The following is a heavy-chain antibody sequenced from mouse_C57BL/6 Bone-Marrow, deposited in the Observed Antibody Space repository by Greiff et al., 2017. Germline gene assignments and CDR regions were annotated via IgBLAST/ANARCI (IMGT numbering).Heavy chain of an antibody. Sequence: EVKLMESGGGLVQSGRSLRLSCATSGFTFSDFYMEWVRQAPGKGLEWIAASRNKANDYTTEYSASVKGRFIVSRDTSQSILYLQMNALRAEDTAIYYCARDVAYYGSSHWYFDVWGTGTTVTVSS. CDR2: SRNKANDYTT. D-gene: IGHD1-1*01. J-gene: IGHJ1*03. V-gene: IGHV7-1*01. CDR1: GFTFSDFY. CDR3: ARDVAYYGSSHWYFDV.